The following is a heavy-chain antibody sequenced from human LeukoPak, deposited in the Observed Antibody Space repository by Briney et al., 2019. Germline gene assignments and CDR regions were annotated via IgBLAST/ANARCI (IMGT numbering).Heavy chain of an antibody. CDR1: GFTVSSNY. J-gene: IGHJ4*02. V-gene: IGHV3-53*01. CDR3: ARSPYDILTGYYTGHFDY. Sequence: GGSLRLSCAASGFTVSSNYMSWVRQAPGKGLEWVSVIYSGGSTYYADSVKGRFTISRDNSKNTLYLQMNSLRAEDTAVYYCARSPYDILTGYYTGHFDYWGQGTLVTVSS. CDR2: IYSGGST. D-gene: IGHD3-9*01.